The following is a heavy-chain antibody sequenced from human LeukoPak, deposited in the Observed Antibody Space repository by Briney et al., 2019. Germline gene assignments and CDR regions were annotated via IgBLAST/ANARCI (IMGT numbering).Heavy chain of an antibody. Sequence: SETLSLTCTVSGGSISSYYWSWIRQPPGKGLEWIGYIYYSGSTNYNPSLKSRVTISVDTSKNQFSLKLSSVTAADTAVYYCARVGYYGVVRIFDYWGQGTLVTVSS. CDR3: ARVGYYGVVRIFDY. CDR2: IYYSGST. D-gene: IGHD3-10*01. CDR1: GGSISSYY. J-gene: IGHJ4*02. V-gene: IGHV4-59*08.